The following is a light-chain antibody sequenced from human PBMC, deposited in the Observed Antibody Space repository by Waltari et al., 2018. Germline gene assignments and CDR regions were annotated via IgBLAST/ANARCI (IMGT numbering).Light chain of an antibody. CDR3: QQYNTNLFT. J-gene: IGKJ3*01. CDR1: QNINRG. Sequence: DIQMTQFPPTLSASVGDRVTITCRASQNINRGLAWYQQKPGKAPRLLIYTTSSLENGVPASFSGGDTGTEFTLANSGLQPDDFATYYCQQYNTNLFTFGPGTTVDFK. CDR2: TTS. V-gene: IGKV1-5*03.